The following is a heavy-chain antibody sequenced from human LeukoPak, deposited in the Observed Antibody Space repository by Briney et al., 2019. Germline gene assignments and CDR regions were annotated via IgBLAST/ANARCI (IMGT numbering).Heavy chain of an antibody. Sequence: PSETLSLTCTVSGGSISSTSYYWGWIRQPPGKGLEWIGSVYYSGSTYYNPSLKSRLTISVDTSNNQFSLKLSSVTAADTAVYYCARLQNYYGSRSYYTSRPYFDYWGQGTLVTVSS. D-gene: IGHD3-10*01. CDR3: ARLQNYYGSRSYYTSRPYFDY. CDR2: VYYSGST. V-gene: IGHV4-39*01. J-gene: IGHJ4*02. CDR1: GGSISSTSYY.